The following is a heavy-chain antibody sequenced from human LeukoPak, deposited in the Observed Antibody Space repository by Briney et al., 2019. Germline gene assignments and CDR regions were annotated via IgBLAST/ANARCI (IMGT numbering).Heavy chain of an antibody. CDR2: VNSDGSST. V-gene: IGHV3-74*01. J-gene: IGHJ4*02. D-gene: IGHD6-19*01. CDR1: GFTFSNYW. CDR3: ASETTPIAVAGAPDY. Sequence: GGSLRLFCAASGFTFSNYWMHWVRQAPGKGLVWVSRVNSDGSSTSYADPVKGRFTISRDNAKNTLYLQMNSLRAEDTAVYYCASETTPIAVAGAPDYWGQGTLVTVSS.